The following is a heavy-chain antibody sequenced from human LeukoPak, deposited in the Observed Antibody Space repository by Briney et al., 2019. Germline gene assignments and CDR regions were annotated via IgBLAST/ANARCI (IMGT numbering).Heavy chain of an antibody. CDR2: IYPGDSDT. CDR3: ARQPYSSSGDYYYYMDV. Sequence: GESLKISCKGSGYSFISYWIGWVRQMPGKGLEWMGIIYPGDSDTRYSPSFQGQVTISADKSISTAYLQWSSLKASDTAMYYCARQPYSSSGDYYYYMDVWGKGTTVTVSS. D-gene: IGHD6-6*01. J-gene: IGHJ6*03. CDR1: GYSFISYW. V-gene: IGHV5-51*01.